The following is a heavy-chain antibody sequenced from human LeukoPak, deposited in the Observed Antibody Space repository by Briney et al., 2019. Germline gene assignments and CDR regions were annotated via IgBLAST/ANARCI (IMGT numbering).Heavy chain of an antibody. CDR1: GGSISIYY. V-gene: IGHV4-59*12. D-gene: IGHD3-3*01. J-gene: IGHJ4*02. CDR3: ARDPDFWSGYYNFDY. Sequence: SETLSLTCTVSGGSISIYYWSWIRQPPGKGLEWIGYISYSGTADYNPSLKSRVTISVDTSKNQFSLKLSSVTAADTAVYYCARDPDFWSGYYNFDYWGQGTLVTVSS. CDR2: ISYSGTA.